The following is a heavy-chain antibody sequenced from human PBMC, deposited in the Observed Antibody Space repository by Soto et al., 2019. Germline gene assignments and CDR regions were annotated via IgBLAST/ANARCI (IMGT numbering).Heavy chain of an antibody. D-gene: IGHD2-8*02. Sequence: PGGSLRLSCAASGFTFSDYYMSWIRQAPGKGLEWVSYISSSSSYTNYADSVKGRFTISRDNAKNSLYLQMSSLRAEDTAVYYCARDSLVASYSDYGMDVWGRGTTVTVSS. V-gene: IGHV3-11*06. CDR3: ARDSLVASYSDYGMDV. J-gene: IGHJ6*02. CDR2: ISSSSSYT. CDR1: GFTFSDYY.